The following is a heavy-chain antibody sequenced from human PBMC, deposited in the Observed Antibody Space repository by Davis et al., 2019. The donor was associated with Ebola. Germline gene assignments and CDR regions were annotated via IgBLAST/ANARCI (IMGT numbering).Heavy chain of an antibody. CDR1: GFTFSSYD. J-gene: IGHJ5*02. CDR3: ARMSGLDWFDP. Sequence: GESLKISCAASGFTFSSYDMHWVRQATGKGLEWVSAIGTAGDTYYPGSVKGRFTISRDNAKNSLYLQMNSLRAEDTAVYYCARMSGLDWFDPWGQGTLVTVSS. CDR2: IGTAGDT. V-gene: IGHV3-13*01. D-gene: IGHD3-16*01.